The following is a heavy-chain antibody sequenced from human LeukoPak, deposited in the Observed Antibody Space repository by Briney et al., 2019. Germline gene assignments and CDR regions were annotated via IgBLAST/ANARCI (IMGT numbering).Heavy chain of an antibody. D-gene: IGHD4-17*01. CDR2: VGGGGVTT. V-gene: IGHV3-23*01. CDR3: AKNGEELDVGYRDLVFGYYHYYMDV. CDR1: GFTFSRYW. J-gene: IGHJ6*03. Sequence: GGSLRLSCEASGFTFSRYWMHWVRQAPGKGLEWVSSVGGGGVTTYYGDTVKGRFSITRDNFKNTVHLQMNSLRAEDTAIYYCAKNGEELDVGYRDLVFGYYHYYMDVWGKGTAVTVSS.